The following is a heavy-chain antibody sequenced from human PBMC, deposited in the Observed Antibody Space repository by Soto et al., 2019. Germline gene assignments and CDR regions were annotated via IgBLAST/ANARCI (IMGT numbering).Heavy chain of an antibody. V-gene: IGHV4-39*01. CDR3: ARLNGEITMVRGVPSQPRYYYGMDV. CDR2: IYYSGST. Sequence: GSLRLSCTVSGGSISSSSYYWGWIRQPPGKGLEWIGSIYYSGSTYYNPSLKSRVTISVDTSKNQFSLKLSSVTAANTAVYYCARLNGEITMVRGVPSQPRYYYGMDVWGQGTTVTVSS. J-gene: IGHJ6*02. CDR1: GGSISSSSYY. D-gene: IGHD3-10*01.